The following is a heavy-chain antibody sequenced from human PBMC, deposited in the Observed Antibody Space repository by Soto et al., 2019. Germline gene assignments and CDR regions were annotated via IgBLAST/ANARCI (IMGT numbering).Heavy chain of an antibody. V-gene: IGHV4-39*07. Sequence: SETLSLTCTVSGGSIRNGDYYWGWIRQPPGKGLEWIGEVNHSGTTNYNPSLKSRVSVSVDTSKNQFSLKLTSVTAADRGVYYCARGRRWGQSVKGLDSWGQGTLVTVSS. CDR3: ARGRRWGQSVKGLDS. CDR2: VNHSGTT. D-gene: IGHD3-16*01. J-gene: IGHJ4*02. CDR1: GGSIRNGDYY.